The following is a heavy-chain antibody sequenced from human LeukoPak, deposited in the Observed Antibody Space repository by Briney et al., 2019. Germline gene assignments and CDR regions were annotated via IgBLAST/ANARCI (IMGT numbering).Heavy chain of an antibody. CDR2: IYHSGST. Sequence: SETLSLTCAVSGYSISSGYYCSWIRQPPGKGLEWIGSIYHSGSTYYNPSLKSRVTISVDTSKNQFSLKLSSVTAADTAVYYCARGASPAYWGQGTLVTVSS. J-gene: IGHJ4*02. V-gene: IGHV4-38-2*01. D-gene: IGHD4/OR15-4a*01. CDR3: ARGASPAY. CDR1: GYSISSGYY.